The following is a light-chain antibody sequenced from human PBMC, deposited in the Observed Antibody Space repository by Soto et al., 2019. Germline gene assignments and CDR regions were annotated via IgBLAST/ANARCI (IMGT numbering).Light chain of an antibody. CDR2: DAS. CDR3: QQRSNWPPSIT. CDR1: QNLRSS. V-gene: IGKV3-11*01. Sequence: VMTQSLATLSVSPGDSATLSCRDSQNLRSSLAWYQQKPGKAPRLLIYDASNRATGIPARFSGSGSGTDFTLTISSLEPEDFAVYYCQQRSNWPPSITCGQGTRLEIK. J-gene: IGKJ5*01.